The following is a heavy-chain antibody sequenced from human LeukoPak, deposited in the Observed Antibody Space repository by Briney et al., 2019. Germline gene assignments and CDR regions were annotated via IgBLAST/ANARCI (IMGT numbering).Heavy chain of an antibody. V-gene: IGHV4-31*03. D-gene: IGHD4-17*01. CDR2: IYYTGYT. J-gene: IGHJ3*02. CDR3: ARLDKHGDFVGTFDI. Sequence: SETLSLTCIVSGSSIGNDGHFWSWIRQHPGQGLEWIGYIYYTGYTYYNPSLKSRVTISVDTSKNQFSLKLSSVTAADTAVYYCARLDKHGDFVGTFDIWGQGTMVTVSS. CDR1: GSSIGNDGHF.